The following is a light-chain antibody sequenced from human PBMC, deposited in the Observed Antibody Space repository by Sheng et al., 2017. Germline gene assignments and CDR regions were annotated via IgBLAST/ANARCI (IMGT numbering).Light chain of an antibody. CDR2: YDS. CDR3: QVWDPTSDHYV. CDR1: NIGDKS. J-gene: IGLJ1*01. Sequence: SYELTQPPSVSVAPGKTASIACGGNNIGDKSVHWYQQKPGRAPLMVIYYDSDRPSGIPERFSGSNSGNTATLTISRVEVGDEADYYCQVWDPTSDHYVFGTATKVTVL. V-gene: IGLV3-21*01.